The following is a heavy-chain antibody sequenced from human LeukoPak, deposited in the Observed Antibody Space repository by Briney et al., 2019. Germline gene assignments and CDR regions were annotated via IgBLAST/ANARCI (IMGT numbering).Heavy chain of an antibody. CDR2: ISGSGGST. J-gene: IGHJ6*03. CDR3: ARPSYSEYYYYYYMDV. D-gene: IGHD3-3*01. CDR1: GFTFSSYA. Sequence: PGGSLRLSCAASGFTFSSYAMSWVRQAPGKGLEWVSAISGSGGSTYYADSVKGRFTISRDNSKNTLYLQMNSLRAEDTAVYYCARPSYSEYYYYYYMDVWGKGTTVTVSS. V-gene: IGHV3-23*01.